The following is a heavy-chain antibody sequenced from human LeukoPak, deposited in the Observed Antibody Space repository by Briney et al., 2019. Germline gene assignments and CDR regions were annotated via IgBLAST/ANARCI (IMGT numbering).Heavy chain of an antibody. V-gene: IGHV4-30-2*01. CDR1: GGSISSGVYY. Sequence: SQTLSLTCTVSGGSISSGVYYWSWIRQPPGKGLEWIGEINPSVSTNYNPSLKSRVTISVDTSKNQFTLKLNSVTAADTAVYYCARDLEYCSSTSCPFDYWGQGTLVTGSS. CDR3: ARDLEYCSSTSCPFDY. J-gene: IGHJ4*02. D-gene: IGHD2-2*01. CDR2: INPSVST.